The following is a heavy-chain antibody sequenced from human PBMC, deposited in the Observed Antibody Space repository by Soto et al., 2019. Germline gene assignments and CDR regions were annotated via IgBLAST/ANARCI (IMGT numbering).Heavy chain of an antibody. CDR3: ARDGRYCTGGSCPTGKVYYYYGVDV. CDR1: GITFSNYG. Sequence: QVQLVESGGGVVQPGRSLRLSCAASGITFSNYGMHWVRQAPGKGLEWVAVIWYDGSNKYYADSVKGRFTISRDNSKNTLYLQINGLRVEDTAVYYCARDGRYCTGGSCPTGKVYYYYGVDVWGQGTTVTVSS. CDR2: IWYDGSNK. V-gene: IGHV3-33*01. D-gene: IGHD2-15*01. J-gene: IGHJ6*02.